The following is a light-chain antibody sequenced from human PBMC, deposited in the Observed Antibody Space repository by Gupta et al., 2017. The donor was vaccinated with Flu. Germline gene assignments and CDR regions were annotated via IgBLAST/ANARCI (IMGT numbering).Light chain of an antibody. CDR3: QQYGSSPWT. V-gene: IGKV3-20*01. CDR2: GAA. Sequence: EIVLTQSPGTLSLSPGERATLSCRASQSVSSSQLAWCQQKPGQPPRLLIYGAASRAPGISDRFSGSGSGTDFTLTINRLQPEDFAVYHCQQYGSSPWTFGRGTKVEIK. J-gene: IGKJ1*01. CDR1: QSVSSSQ.